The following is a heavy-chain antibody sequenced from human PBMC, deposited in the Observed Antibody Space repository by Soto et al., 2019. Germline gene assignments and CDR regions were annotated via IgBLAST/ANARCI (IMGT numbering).Heavy chain of an antibody. CDR2: INPSGSST. CDR1: GYTFTSYY. J-gene: IGHJ6*02. V-gene: IGHV1-46*01. Sequence: GASVKVSCKASGYTFTSYYMHWVRQAPGQGLEWMGIINPSGSSTSYAQKFQGRVTMTRDTSTSTVYMELSSLRSEDTAVYYCARDLIAARPHIFPVLVSYGMDVWGQGTTVTVSS. D-gene: IGHD6-6*01. CDR3: ARDLIAARPHIFPVLVSYGMDV.